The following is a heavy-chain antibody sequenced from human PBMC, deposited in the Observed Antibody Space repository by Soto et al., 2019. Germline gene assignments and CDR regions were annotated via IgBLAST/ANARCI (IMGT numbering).Heavy chain of an antibody. CDR3: ATVNGSFLSFFDN. V-gene: IGHV4-30-4*08. Sequence: QVQLQESGPGQVRPSETLSLSCSVSGDSISGGDVYWSWIRQSPRKALEWIAHISYGGYTFYNPSLKSRVTMSVDTSRNQVSLKSRSVTAADTAVYYCATVNGSFLSFFDNWGQGTLVTVSS. J-gene: IGHJ4*02. CDR1: GDSISGGDVY. CDR2: ISYGGYT. D-gene: IGHD2-8*01.